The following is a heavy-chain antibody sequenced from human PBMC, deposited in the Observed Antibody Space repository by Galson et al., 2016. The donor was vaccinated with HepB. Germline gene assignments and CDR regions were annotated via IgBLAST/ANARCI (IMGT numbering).Heavy chain of an antibody. V-gene: IGHV1-69*13. J-gene: IGHJ4*02. CDR1: GGTFSASS. CDR3: SSGSTYDLNRQLWINFDY. Sequence: SVKVSCKASGGTFSASSINWVRQAPRQGLEWVGGINPNSDIANYGQTSKGRVTITADESTRTAYMELSSLRSEDTAVYYCSSGSTYDLNRQLWINFDYWGQGALVTVSA. D-gene: IGHD1-1*01. CDR2: INPNSDIA.